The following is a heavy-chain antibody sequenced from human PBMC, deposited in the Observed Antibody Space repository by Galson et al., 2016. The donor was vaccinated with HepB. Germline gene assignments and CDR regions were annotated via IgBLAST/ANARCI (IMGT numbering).Heavy chain of an antibody. CDR2: ISGNGYST. J-gene: IGHJ6*02. Sequence: SLRLSCAASGFTFSSYAMRWIRQAPGKGLEWVSAISGNGYSTYYADSVKGRFAISRDTSKNQFSLKLSSVTTADTAVYYCTRAYSYALDVWGQGTTVTVSS. CDR3: TRAYSYALDV. V-gene: IGHV3-23*01. CDR1: GFTFSSYA.